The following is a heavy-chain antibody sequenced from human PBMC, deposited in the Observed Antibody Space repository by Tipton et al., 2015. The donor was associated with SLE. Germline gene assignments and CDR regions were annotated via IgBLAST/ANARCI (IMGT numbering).Heavy chain of an antibody. CDR3: ARNVRGFDP. D-gene: IGHD1-14*01. V-gene: IGHV4-39*07. CDR2: IYYSGST. CDR1: GGSISSSSYY. Sequence: TLSLTCTVSGGSISSSSYYWGWIRQPPGKGREWIGSIYYSGSTYYNPSLKSRVTISVDTSKNQFSLKLSSVTAADTAMYYCARNVRGFDPWGQGTLVTVSS. J-gene: IGHJ5*01.